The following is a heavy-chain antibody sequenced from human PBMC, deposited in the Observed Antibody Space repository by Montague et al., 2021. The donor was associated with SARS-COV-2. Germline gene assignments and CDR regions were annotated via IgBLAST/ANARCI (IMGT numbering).Heavy chain of an antibody. Sequence: TLSLTCSVSGASLSSGGYFWAWVRQLPGKDLEWIGYIFYSGNTYYNPSLKSRVIISQDTSDNHLFLTLMSVTAADTAVYYCARERSLVDNYNSFDYWGQGTLVTVSS. D-gene: IGHD5-24*01. CDR1: GASLSSGGYF. V-gene: IGHV4-31*03. CDR2: IFYSGNT. J-gene: IGHJ4*02. CDR3: ARERSLVDNYNSFDY.